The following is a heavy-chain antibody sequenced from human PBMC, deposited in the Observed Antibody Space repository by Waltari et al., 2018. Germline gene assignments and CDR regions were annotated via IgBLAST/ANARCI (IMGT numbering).Heavy chain of an antibody. CDR2: SNSDGSST. J-gene: IGHJ2*01. V-gene: IGHV3-74*01. Sequence: EVQLVESGGGLVQPGGSLRLSCAASGFTYSVSWMHWVRQAPGKGLVCVSRSNSDGSSTSYADSVKGRFTISKDNAKNTVYLQMNSLRAEDTAIYYCARGARRTTVTTGWWYFDLWGRGTLVTVSS. CDR1: GFTYSVSW. D-gene: IGHD4-17*01. CDR3: ARGARRTTVTTGWWYFDL.